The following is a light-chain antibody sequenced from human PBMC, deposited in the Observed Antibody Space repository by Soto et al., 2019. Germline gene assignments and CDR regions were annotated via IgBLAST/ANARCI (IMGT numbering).Light chain of an antibody. CDR3: QQSYSSPPT. CDR2: GTS. V-gene: IGKV3-11*01. J-gene: IGKJ1*01. CDR1: QSVSSY. Sequence: EIVLTQSPATLSLSPGERATLSCRASQSVSSYLAWYQQKPGQAPRLLMYGTSSRAAGIPDRFSGSGSGTDFTLTISSLQPEDFATYYCQQSYSSPPTFGQGTKVDIK.